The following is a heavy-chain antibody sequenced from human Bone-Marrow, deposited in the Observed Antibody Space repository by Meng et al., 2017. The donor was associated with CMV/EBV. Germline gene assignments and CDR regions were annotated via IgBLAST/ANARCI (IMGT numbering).Heavy chain of an antibody. CDR1: EYTFTRYD. CDR2: MNPDSGNI. V-gene: IGHV1-8*01. J-gene: IGHJ5*02. Sequence: ASVKVSCKASEYTFTRYDINWVRQAIGQGLEWMGWMNPDSGNIAYAQKFQGRVTMTRDTSTSTAYMELRSLKSEDTAVYYCARSIWSGYSSFDPWGQGTLVTVSS. CDR3: ARSIWSGYSSFDP. D-gene: IGHD3-3*01.